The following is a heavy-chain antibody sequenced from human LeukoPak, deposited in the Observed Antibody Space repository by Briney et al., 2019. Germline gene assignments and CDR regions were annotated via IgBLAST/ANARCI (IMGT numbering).Heavy chain of an antibody. Sequence: GGSLRLSCSASGFTFSSYAMHWVRQAPGKGLEYVSAISSNGGSTYYADSVKGRFTISRDNSKNTLYLQMSSLRAEDTAVYYCVKGGLRSHDALDIWGQGTMVTVSS. CDR2: ISSNGGST. D-gene: IGHD5-12*01. V-gene: IGHV3-64D*06. CDR1: GFTFSSYA. CDR3: VKGGLRSHDALDI. J-gene: IGHJ3*02.